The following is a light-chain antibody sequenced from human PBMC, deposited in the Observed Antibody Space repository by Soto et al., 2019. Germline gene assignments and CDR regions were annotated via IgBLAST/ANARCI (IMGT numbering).Light chain of an antibody. V-gene: IGLV2-14*01. CDR3: SSYTSSSTPVV. CDR1: SSDAGGYNY. Sequence: QSALTQPASVSGSPGQSITIACTGTSSDAGGYNYVPWYQQHPGKAPKLMIYDVSNRPSGVSNRFSGSKSGNPASLTISGLQAEDEADYYCSSYTSSSTPVVFGGGTKVTVL. J-gene: IGLJ2*01. CDR2: DVS.